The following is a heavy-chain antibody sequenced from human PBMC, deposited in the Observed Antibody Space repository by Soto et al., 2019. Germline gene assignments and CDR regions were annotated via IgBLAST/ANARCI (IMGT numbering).Heavy chain of an antibody. CDR2: IDNDGSGT. CDR1: GFTISSNW. V-gene: IGHV3-74*01. Sequence: EVQLVESGGDLVQPGGSLRLSCAVSGFTISSNWIHWVRQAPGKGLVWVSRIDNDGSGTSYADSVKGRFTISRDVAKNTVYLQMNSLRAEDTAVYYYATVFDYWGQGTPVTVSS. CDR3: ATVFDY. J-gene: IGHJ4*02.